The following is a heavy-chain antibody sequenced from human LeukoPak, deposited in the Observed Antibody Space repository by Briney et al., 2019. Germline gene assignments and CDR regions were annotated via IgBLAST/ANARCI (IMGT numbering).Heavy chain of an antibody. V-gene: IGHV3-9*01. D-gene: IGHD4-23*01. Sequence: GGSLRLSCAASGFTFDDYAMHWVRQAPGKGLEWVSGISWNSGSIGYADSVKGRFTISRDNAKNSLYLQMNSLRAEDTAVYYCARDYGGSSPFDYWGQGTLVTVSS. CDR1: GFTFDDYA. CDR3: ARDYGGSSPFDY. CDR2: ISWNSGSI. J-gene: IGHJ4*02.